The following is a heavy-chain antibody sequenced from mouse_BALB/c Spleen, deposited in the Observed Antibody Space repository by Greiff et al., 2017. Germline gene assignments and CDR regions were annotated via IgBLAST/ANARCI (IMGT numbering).Heavy chain of an antibody. CDR3: ARGLRRIYYYAMDY. CDR2: IWGDGST. CDR1: GFSLTSYG. J-gene: IGHJ4*01. V-gene: IGHV2-6-7*01. Sequence: VKLVESGPGLVAPSQSLSITCTVSGFSLTSYGVNWVRQPPGKGLEWLGMIWGDGSTDYNSALKSRLSISKDNSKSQVFLKMNSLQTDDTARYYCARGLRRIYYYAMDYWGQGTSVTVSS. D-gene: IGHD2-4*01.